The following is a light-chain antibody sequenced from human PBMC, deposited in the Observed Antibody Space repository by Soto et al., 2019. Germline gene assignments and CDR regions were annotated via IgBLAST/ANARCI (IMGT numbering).Light chain of an antibody. CDR3: QQYNDWPRT. V-gene: IGKV3-20*01. CDR2: RIS. Sequence: EIVLTQSPGTLSLSPGERATLSCRASQSVGRNYLAWYQQKPGQAPRLLIHRISTRATGIPDRFSGSGFATDFTLTIGSLQSEDFAVYYCQQYNDWPRTFGQGTKVDIK. CDR1: QSVGRNY. J-gene: IGKJ1*01.